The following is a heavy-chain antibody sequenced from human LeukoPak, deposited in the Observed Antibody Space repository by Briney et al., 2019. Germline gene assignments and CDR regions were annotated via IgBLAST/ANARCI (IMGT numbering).Heavy chain of an antibody. CDR3: ARDGNDYGDYGGLDY. CDR2: IKQDGRDT. D-gene: IGHD4-17*01. Sequence: GGSLRLSCAASGFTFSSYWMSWVRQAPGKGLEWVANIKQDGRDTYYVDSVKGRFTISRENAKNPLYLQMNSLRAEDTAVYYCARDGNDYGDYGGLDYWGQGTLVTV. J-gene: IGHJ4*02. CDR1: GFTFSSYW. V-gene: IGHV3-7*04.